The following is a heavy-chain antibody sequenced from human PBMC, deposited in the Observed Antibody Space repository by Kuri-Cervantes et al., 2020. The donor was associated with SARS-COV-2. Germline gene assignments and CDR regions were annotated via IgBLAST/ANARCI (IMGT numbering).Heavy chain of an antibody. V-gene: IGHV3-33*01. CDR1: GFTFSSYG. J-gene: IGHJ4*02. CDR2: IWYDGSNK. CDR3: AMKSTRNNYYDSSGSFDY. D-gene: IGHD3-22*01. Sequence: GGSLRLSCAASGFTFSSYGMHWVRQAPGKGLEWVAVIWYDGSNKYYADSVKGRFTIFRDNSKNTLYLQMNSLRAEDTAVYYCAMKSTRNNYYDSSGSFDYWGQGTLVTVSS.